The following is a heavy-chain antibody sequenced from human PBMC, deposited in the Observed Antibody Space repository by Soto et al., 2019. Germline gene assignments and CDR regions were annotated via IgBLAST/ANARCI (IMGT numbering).Heavy chain of an antibody. CDR3: ARDRDDYGDYRSYYGMDV. CDR2: ISAYNGNT. Sequence: QVQLVQSGAEVKKPGASVKVSCKASGYTFTSYGISWVRQAPGQGREWMGWISAYNGNTNYAQKLQGRVTMTTDTSTSTAYMGLRSLRSDNTAVDYCARDRDDYGDYRSYYGMDVWGQGTTVTVSS. D-gene: IGHD4-17*01. J-gene: IGHJ6*02. V-gene: IGHV1-18*04. CDR1: GYTFTSYG.